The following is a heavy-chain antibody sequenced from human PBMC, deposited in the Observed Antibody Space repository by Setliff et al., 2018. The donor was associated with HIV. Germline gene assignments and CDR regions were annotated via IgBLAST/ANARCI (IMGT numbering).Heavy chain of an antibody. Sequence: SETLSLTCTVSGGSISSGGYYWSWIRQHPGKGLEWIGYIYYSGSTYYNPSLKSRVTISVDTSKNQFSLKLGSVTAADTAVYYCARNKYNWNYYYYYGMDVWGQGTTVTVSS. D-gene: IGHD1-7*01. J-gene: IGHJ6*02. CDR3: ARNKYNWNYYYYYGMDV. V-gene: IGHV4-31*03. CDR1: GGSISSGGYY. CDR2: IYYSGST.